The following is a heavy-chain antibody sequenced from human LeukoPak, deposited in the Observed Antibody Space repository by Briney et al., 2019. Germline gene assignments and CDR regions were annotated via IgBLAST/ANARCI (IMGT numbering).Heavy chain of an antibody. CDR1: GFTFSDYY. V-gene: IGHV3-11*01. Sequence: GGSLRLSCEASGFTFSDYYMSWIRQAPGKGLEWVSHISSSGTPLSYADSLKGRFTISRDNAKNSLYLQMSSLRAEDTAVYYCARYEYNGYERGWFDPWGQGTLVTVSS. CDR3: ARYEYNGYERGWFDP. CDR2: ISSSGTPL. J-gene: IGHJ5*02. D-gene: IGHD5-12*01.